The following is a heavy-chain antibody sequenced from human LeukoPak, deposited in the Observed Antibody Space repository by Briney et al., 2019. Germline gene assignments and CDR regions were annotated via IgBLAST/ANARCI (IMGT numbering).Heavy chain of an antibody. D-gene: IGHD3-10*01. V-gene: IGHV1-2*02. J-gene: IGHJ5*02. Sequence: ASVKVSCKASGYTFTGYYMHWVRQAPGQGLESMGWINPNSGGTNYAQKFQGRVTMTRDTSISTAYMELSRLRSDDTAVYYCARARYYGSGTLGWFDPWGQGTLVTVSS. CDR2: INPNSGGT. CDR3: ARARYYGSGTLGWFDP. CDR1: GYTFTGYY.